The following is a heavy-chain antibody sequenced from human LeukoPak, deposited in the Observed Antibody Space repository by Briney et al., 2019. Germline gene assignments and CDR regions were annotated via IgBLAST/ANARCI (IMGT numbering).Heavy chain of an antibody. J-gene: IGHJ4*02. CDR3: ARAPRDGYNTFTGFDY. Sequence: GGSLRLSCAASGFTFSSYAMHWVRQAPGKGLEWVAVISYDGSNKYYADSVKGRFTISRDNAKNSLYLQMNSLRAGDTAVYYCARAPRDGYNTFTGFDYWGQGTLVTVSS. V-gene: IGHV3-30*14. CDR2: ISYDGSNK. D-gene: IGHD5-24*01. CDR1: GFTFSSYA.